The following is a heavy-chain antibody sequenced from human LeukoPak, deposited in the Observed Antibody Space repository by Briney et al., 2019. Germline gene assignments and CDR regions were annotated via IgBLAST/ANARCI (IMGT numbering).Heavy chain of an antibody. CDR1: GFTFSSYG. V-gene: IGHV3-30*18. J-gene: IGHJ4*02. CDR2: ISYDGSNK. D-gene: IGHD3-10*01. Sequence: QPGGSLRLSCAASGFTFSSYGMHWVRQAPGKGLEWVAVISYDGSNKYYADSVKGRFTISRDNSKNTLYLQMNSLRAEDTAVYYCAKDLHYYGSGSYYNFDYWGQGTLVTVSS. CDR3: AKDLHYYGSGSYYNFDY.